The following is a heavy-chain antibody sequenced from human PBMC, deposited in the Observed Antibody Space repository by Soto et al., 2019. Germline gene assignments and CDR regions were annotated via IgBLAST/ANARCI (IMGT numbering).Heavy chain of an antibody. CDR3: ARAGEDIVVVPAAIGMDV. CDR1: GFTFSSYG. CDR2: IWYDGSNK. D-gene: IGHD2-2*01. Sequence: QVQLVESGGGVVQPGRSLRLSCAASGFTFSSYGMHWVRQAPGKGLEWVAVIWYDGSNKYYADSVKGRFTISRDNSKNTLYLQMNSLRAEDTAVYYCARAGEDIVVVPAAIGMDVWGQGTTVTVSS. V-gene: IGHV3-33*01. J-gene: IGHJ6*02.